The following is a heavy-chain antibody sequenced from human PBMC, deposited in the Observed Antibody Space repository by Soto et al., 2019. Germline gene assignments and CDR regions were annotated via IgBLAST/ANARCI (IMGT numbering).Heavy chain of an antibody. CDR2: IYYSGST. CDR3: ARQGIEVTMVYY. J-gene: IGHJ4*02. Sequence: QLQLQESGPGLVKPSETLSLTCTVSGGSISSSSYYWGWIRQPPGTGLEWIGSIYYSGSTYYNPSLKSRVTISVDTSKNQFSLKLSSVTAADTAVYYCARQGIEVTMVYYWGQGTLVTVSS. CDR1: GGSISSSSYY. D-gene: IGHD3-10*01. V-gene: IGHV4-39*01.